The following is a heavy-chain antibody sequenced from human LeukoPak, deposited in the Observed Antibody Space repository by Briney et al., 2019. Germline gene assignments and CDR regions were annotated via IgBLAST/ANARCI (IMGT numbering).Heavy chain of an antibody. V-gene: IGHV3-15*01. CDR2: IKSKPDGGTT. D-gene: IGHD3-10*01. CDR1: GFTFSNAW. Sequence: GGFLRLSCAGSGFTFSNAWMNWVRQAPGKGLEWLGRIKSKPDGGTTDYAAPVKGRFTISRDDSQNTVYLQMNSLKTEDTAMYYCATGGYYFPYWGQGTLVTVSS. J-gene: IGHJ4*02. CDR3: ATGGYYFPY.